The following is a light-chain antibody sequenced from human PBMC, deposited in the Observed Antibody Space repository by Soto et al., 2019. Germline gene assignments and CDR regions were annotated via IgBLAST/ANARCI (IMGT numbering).Light chain of an antibody. CDR3: QQYGRSPPSWT. V-gene: IGKV3-20*01. Sequence: ETVLTQSPGTLSLSPGERATLSCRASQSVSSSYLAWYQQKPGQAPRLLIYGASSRATGIPERFSGSGSGTEFTLTISRLEPEDFAVYYCQQYGRSPPSWTFGQGTKVEIK. CDR1: QSVSSSY. J-gene: IGKJ1*01. CDR2: GAS.